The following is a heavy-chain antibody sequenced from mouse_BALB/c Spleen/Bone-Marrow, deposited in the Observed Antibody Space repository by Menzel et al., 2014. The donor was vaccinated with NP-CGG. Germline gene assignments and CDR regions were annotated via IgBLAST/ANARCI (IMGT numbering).Heavy chain of an antibody. D-gene: IGHD1-1*01. V-gene: IGHV1-4*02. CDR3: AREGTYYAYFDY. J-gene: IGHJ2*01. CDR1: GYIFTSYT. CDR2: INPSIGYT. Sequence: VQLQQSAAELARPGASVKLSCKASGYIFTSYTIHGIKQRPGQGLEWIGYINPSIGYTEYSQKFKDKTTLTADTSSSTTYMQLSSLTSEDSAVYYGAREGTYYAYFDYWGQGTTLTVSS.